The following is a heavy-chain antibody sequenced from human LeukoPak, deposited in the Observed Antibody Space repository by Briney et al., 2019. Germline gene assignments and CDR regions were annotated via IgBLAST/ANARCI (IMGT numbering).Heavy chain of an antibody. CDR1: GGSISSSNW. J-gene: IGHJ3*02. V-gene: IGHV4-4*02. Sequence: PSGTLSLTCAVSGGSISSSNWWSWVRQPPGKGLEWIGEIYHSGSTNYNPSLKSRVTISVDKSKNQFSLKLSSVTAADTAVYYCARDDGPYSSSPEAFDIWGQGTMVTVSS. CDR3: ARDDGPYSSSPEAFDI. CDR2: IYHSGST. D-gene: IGHD6-6*01.